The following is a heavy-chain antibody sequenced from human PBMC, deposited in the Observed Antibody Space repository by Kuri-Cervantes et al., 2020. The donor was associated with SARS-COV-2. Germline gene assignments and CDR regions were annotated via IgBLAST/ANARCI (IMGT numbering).Heavy chain of an antibody. Sequence: GSLRLSCTVSGASISNYYWSWIRQPPGKGLEWIGYSGSTNYNPSLKSRVTISVDTSKNQFSLKLSSVTAADTAVYYCAGGEYCSGGSCLFDYWGQGTLVTVSS. CDR3: AGGEYCSGGSCLFDY. V-gene: IGHV4-59*08. J-gene: IGHJ4*02. CDR2: YSGST. CDR1: GASISNYY. D-gene: IGHD2-15*01.